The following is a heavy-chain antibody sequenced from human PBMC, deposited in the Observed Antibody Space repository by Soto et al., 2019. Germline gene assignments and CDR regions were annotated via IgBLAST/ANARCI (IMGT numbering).Heavy chain of an antibody. J-gene: IGHJ4*02. D-gene: IGHD3-16*02. CDR3: ARVPTPYDYVWGSYPSFYFDY. Sequence: GASVKVSCKASGGTFSSYAISWVLQAPGQGLEWMGGIIPIFGTANYAQKFQGRVTITADKSTSTAYMELSSLRSEDTAVYYCARVPTPYDYVWGSYPSFYFDYWGQGTLVTVSS. CDR1: GGTFSSYA. CDR2: IIPIFGTA. V-gene: IGHV1-69*06.